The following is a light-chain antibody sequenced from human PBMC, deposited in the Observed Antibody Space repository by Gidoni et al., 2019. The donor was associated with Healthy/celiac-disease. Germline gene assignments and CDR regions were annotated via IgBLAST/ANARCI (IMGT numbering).Light chain of an antibody. J-gene: IGLJ2*01. CDR2: DVS. CDR3: SSYTSSSTLVV. Sequence: QSALTQPAAVSGSPGQSSTISCTGTSSDVGGYNYVSWYQKNPGKAPKLMIYDVSNRPSGVSNRFSGSKSGNTASLTISGLQAEDEADYYCSSYTSSSTLVVFGGGTKLTVL. V-gene: IGLV2-14*01. CDR1: SSDVGGYNY.